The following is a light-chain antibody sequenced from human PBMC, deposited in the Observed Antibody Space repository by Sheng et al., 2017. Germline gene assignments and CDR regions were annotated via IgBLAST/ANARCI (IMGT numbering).Light chain of an antibody. Sequence: EIVMTQSPATLSVSPGERATLYCRASQSVSSNLVWYQQKPGQAPRLLIYGASTRATDIPARFSGSGSGTEFTLTISSLQSEDFAVYYCQQYYTTPYSFGQGTKLEIK. CDR1: QSVSSN. CDR2: GAS. CDR3: QQYYTTPYS. J-gene: IGKJ2*03. V-gene: IGKV3-15*01.